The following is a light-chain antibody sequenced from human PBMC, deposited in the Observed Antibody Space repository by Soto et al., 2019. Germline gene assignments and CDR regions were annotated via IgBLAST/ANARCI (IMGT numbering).Light chain of an antibody. CDR2: EVS. J-gene: IGLJ1*01. V-gene: IGLV2-14*01. Sequence: QSVLTQPAPVSGSPGQSITISCTGTSSDVGGYNYVSWYQQHPGKAPKLMIYEVSNRPSRVSNRFSGSKSGNTASLTISGLQAEDEADYYCSSYTRSSTSYVFGTGTKVTV. CDR1: SSDVGGYNY. CDR3: SSYTRSSTSYV.